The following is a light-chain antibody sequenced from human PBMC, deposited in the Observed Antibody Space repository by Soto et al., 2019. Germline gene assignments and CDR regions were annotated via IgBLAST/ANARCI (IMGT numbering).Light chain of an antibody. CDR3: AAWDDNLYGPV. Sequence: QSVLTQPPSASGTPGQRVTISCSGGRSNIASHTVNWYQHLPGTAPKLLIYSNNQRPSGVPDRFSGSKSGTSASLAISGVQSEDEADYYCAAWDDNLYGPVFGGGTQLTVL. V-gene: IGLV1-44*01. CDR1: RSNIASHT. CDR2: SNN. J-gene: IGLJ2*01.